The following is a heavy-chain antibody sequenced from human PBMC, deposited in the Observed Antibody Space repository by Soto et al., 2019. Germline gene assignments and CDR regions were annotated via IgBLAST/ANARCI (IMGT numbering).Heavy chain of an antibody. CDR3: AKDYDVLTGPSAFFGLDV. V-gene: IGHV3-9*01. CDR2: INWNSGTT. J-gene: IGHJ6*02. D-gene: IGHD3-9*01. Sequence: GGSLRLSCAASGFTFSTYAMHWVRQAPGKGLEWVSGINWNSGTTAYADSVKGRFTISRDNARKSLYLQMDSLGVEDTALYYCAKDYDVLTGPSAFFGLDVWGQGTTVTVSS. CDR1: GFTFSTYA.